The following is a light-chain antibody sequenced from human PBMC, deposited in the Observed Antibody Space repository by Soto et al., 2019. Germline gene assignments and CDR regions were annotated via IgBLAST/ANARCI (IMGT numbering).Light chain of an antibody. Sequence: QSVLTQPASVSGYPGQSITISCTGTSNDVGGYNYVSWYQQHPGKAPKLMSYDVSNRPSGVSNRFSGSKTGNTASLTISVLKADEEADYYCSSYTSSSTPYVFGTGTKVTVL. J-gene: IGLJ1*01. V-gene: IGLV2-14*01. CDR1: SNDVGGYNY. CDR3: SSYTSSSTPYV. CDR2: DVS.